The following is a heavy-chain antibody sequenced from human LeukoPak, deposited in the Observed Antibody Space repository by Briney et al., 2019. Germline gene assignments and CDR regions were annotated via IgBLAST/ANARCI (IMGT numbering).Heavy chain of an antibody. D-gene: IGHD1-1*01. CDR3: ARTPRTTGTERIDY. Sequence: SQTLSLTCTVSGGSISSGGYYWSWIRQPPGKGLEWIGYIYHCGSTYYNPSLKSRVTISVDRSKNQFSLKLSSVTAADTAVYYCARTPRTTGTERIDYWGQGTLVTVSS. CDR2: IYHCGST. V-gene: IGHV4-30-2*01. J-gene: IGHJ4*02. CDR1: GGSISSGGYY.